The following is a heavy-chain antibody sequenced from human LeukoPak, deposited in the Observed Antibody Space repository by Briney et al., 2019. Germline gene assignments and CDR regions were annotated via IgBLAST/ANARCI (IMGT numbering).Heavy chain of an antibody. CDR1: GYTSTGYY. J-gene: IGHJ4*02. Sequence: GASVKVSCKASGYTSTGYYMHWVRQAPGQGLEWMGRINPNGGGTNYAQKFQGRVTMTRDTSISTAYMELSRLRSDDTAVYYCARDCGYSYGHYYFDYWGQGTLVTVSS. V-gene: IGHV1-2*06. D-gene: IGHD5-18*01. CDR2: INPNGGGT. CDR3: ARDCGYSYGHYYFDY.